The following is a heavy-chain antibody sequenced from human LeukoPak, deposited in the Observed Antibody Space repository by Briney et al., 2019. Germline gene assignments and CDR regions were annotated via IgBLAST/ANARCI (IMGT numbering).Heavy chain of an antibody. D-gene: IGHD6-19*01. J-gene: IGHJ4*02. Sequence: PGGSLRLSCAASGFTFSSYEMNWVRQAPGKGLEWVSYISSSGSTIYYADSVKGRFTISRDNAKHSLYLQMTSLRAEDTAVYYCARAGYSSVRPSPGGPHGGEGTLVTVSS. CDR3: ARAGYSSVRPSPGGPH. V-gene: IGHV3-48*03. CDR1: GFTFSSYE. CDR2: ISSSGSTI.